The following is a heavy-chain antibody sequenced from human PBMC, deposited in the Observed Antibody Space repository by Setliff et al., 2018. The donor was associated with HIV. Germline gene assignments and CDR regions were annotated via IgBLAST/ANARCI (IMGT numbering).Heavy chain of an antibody. CDR2: INHSGST. CDR1: GFTVSSNY. Sequence: GSLRLSCAASGFTVSSNYMSWVRQPPGKGLEWIGEINHSGSTNYNPSLKSRVSISVDTSKKQFSLKLSSVSAADTAVYYCARAADYHDSSGYWAPPRYFDYWGQGTLVTVSS. J-gene: IGHJ4*02. D-gene: IGHD3-22*01. V-gene: IGHV4-34*01. CDR3: ARAADYHDSSGYWAPPRYFDY.